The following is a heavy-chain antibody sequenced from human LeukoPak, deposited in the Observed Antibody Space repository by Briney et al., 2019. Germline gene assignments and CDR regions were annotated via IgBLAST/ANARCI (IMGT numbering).Heavy chain of an antibody. V-gene: IGHV4-38-2*02. J-gene: IGHJ5*02. CDR1: GYSISSGYY. D-gene: IGHD2-15*01. CDR3: ASTYCSGGSCYGNWFDP. CDR2: IYHSGST. Sequence: SETLSLTCTVSGYSISSGYYWGWIRQPPGKGLEWIGSIYHSGSTYYNPSLKSRVSISVDTSKNQFSLKLSSVTAADTAVYYCASTYCSGGSCYGNWFDPWGQGTLVTVSS.